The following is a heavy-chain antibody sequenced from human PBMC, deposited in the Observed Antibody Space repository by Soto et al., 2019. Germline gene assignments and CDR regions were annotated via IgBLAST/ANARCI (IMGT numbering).Heavy chain of an antibody. Sequence: SETLSLTCTVSGGSISSGDYYWSWIRQPPGKGLEWIGYIYYSGSTYYNPSLKSRVTISVDTSKNQFSLKLSSVTAADTAVYYCARADYGDYVGYYYYYGMDVWGQGTTVTVSS. J-gene: IGHJ6*02. CDR2: IYYSGST. CDR3: ARADYGDYVGYYYYYGMDV. CDR1: GGSISSGDYY. V-gene: IGHV4-30-4*02. D-gene: IGHD4-17*01.